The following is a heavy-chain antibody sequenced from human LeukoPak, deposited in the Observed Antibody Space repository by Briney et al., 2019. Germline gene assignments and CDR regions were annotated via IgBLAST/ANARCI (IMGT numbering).Heavy chain of an antibody. J-gene: IGHJ4*02. V-gene: IGHV4-31*03. D-gene: IGHD6-13*01. Sequence: SETLSLTCTVSGVSISSGGYYWSWIRQHPGKGLEWIGYIYYSGSTYYNPSLKSRVTISVDTSKNQFSLKLSSVTAADTAVYYCARDYGAAGTGAIDYWGQGTLVTVSS. CDR1: GVSISSGGYY. CDR2: IYYSGST. CDR3: ARDYGAAGTGAIDY.